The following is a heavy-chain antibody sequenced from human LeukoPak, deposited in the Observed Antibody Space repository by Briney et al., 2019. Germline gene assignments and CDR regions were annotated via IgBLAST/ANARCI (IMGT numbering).Heavy chain of an antibody. V-gene: IGHV3-48*01. CDR3: ARDFQSSY. CDR2: ISSGSSTI. CDR1: GFTFSSYS. J-gene: IGHJ4*02. Sequence: GGSLRLSCAASGFTFSSYSMNWVRQAPGKGLEWVSYISSGSSTIYYADSVKGRFTISRDNAKNSLYLQMNSLRAEDTAVYYCARDFQSSYWGQGTLVTVSS.